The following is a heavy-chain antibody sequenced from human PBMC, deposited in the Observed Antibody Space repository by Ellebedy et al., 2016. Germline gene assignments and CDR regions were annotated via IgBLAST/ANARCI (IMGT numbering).Heavy chain of an antibody. J-gene: IGHJ4*02. CDR1: GYSFSAYS. V-gene: IGHV1-69*13. CDR2: IIPMFGTP. CDR3: ARDPMVRGLMKDY. Sequence: SVKVSCXASGYSFSAYSIHWVRQVPGQGLEWMGGIIPMFGTPNYAQKFQGRVTITADESTSTVYMELNSLRSEDTAVYYCARDPMVRGLMKDYWGQGTLVTVSS. D-gene: IGHD3-10*01.